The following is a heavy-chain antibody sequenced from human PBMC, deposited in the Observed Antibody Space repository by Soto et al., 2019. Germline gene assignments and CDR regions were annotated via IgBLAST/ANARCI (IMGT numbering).Heavy chain of an antibody. J-gene: IGHJ4*02. CDR1: GGSISSGGYY. CDR3: ARGPPLGY. V-gene: IGHV4-31*01. CDR2: IYYSGST. Sequence: QVQLQESGPGPVKPSQTLSLTCTVSGGSISSGGYYWSWIRQHPGKGLEWIGYIYYSGSTYYNPSXXSXVXXSVDTSKNQFSLKLSSVTAADTAVYSCARGPPLGYWGQGTLVTVSS.